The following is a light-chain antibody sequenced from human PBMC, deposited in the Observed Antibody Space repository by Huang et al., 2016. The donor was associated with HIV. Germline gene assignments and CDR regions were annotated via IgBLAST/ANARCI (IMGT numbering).Light chain of an antibody. J-gene: IGKJ5*01. V-gene: IGKV4-1*01. CDR1: QPLLSTANNKSY. CDR3: QQYYSASIT. Sequence: DIVMTQSPGPLTVSLGERASINFPSSQPLLSTANNKSYLAWCQQKPRQPPKALIYWASTRWSGVPERFSGSGSGTDFTLTISSLQAEDVALYYCQQYYSASITFGQGTRVEI. CDR2: WAS.